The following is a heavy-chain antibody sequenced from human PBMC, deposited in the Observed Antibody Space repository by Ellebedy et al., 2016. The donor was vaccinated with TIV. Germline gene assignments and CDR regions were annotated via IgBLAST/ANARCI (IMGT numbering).Heavy chain of an antibody. J-gene: IGHJ5*02. Sequence: GGSLRLSCAASGFTVSSNYMSWVRQAPGKGLEWVSVIYSGGSTYYADSVKGRFTISRDNSKNTLYLQMNSLRAEDTAVYYCARHRPLSMVRGLFDPWGQGTLVTVSS. V-gene: IGHV3-66*04. CDR2: IYSGGST. D-gene: IGHD3-10*01. CDR3: ARHRPLSMVRGLFDP. CDR1: GFTVSSNY.